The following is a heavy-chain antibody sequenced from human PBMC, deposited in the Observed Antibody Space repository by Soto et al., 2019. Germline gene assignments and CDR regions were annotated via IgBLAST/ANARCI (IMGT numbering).Heavy chain of an antibody. CDR1: GYTFTSYA. Sequence: ASVKVSCKASGYTFTSYAMHWVRQAPGQRLEWMGWINAGNGNTKYSQKFQGRVTITRDTSASTAYMELSSLRSEDTAVYYCARVDSPNTPLHYCYHGKDVSGQSTAVTVSS. CDR2: INAGNGNT. V-gene: IGHV1-3*01. D-gene: IGHD3-9*01. J-gene: IGHJ6*01. CDR3: ARVDSPNTPLHYCYHGKDV.